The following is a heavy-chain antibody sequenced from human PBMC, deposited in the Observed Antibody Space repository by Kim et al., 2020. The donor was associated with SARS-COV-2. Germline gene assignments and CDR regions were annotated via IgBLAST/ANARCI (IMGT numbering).Heavy chain of an antibody. V-gene: IGHV4-4*07. CDR3: ARDVASEGFDY. Sequence: NYNPSLKRRVTMSVDTSKHQFSLKLSSVTAADTAVYYCARDVASEGFDYWGQGTLVTVSS. J-gene: IGHJ4*02. D-gene: IGHD2-15*01.